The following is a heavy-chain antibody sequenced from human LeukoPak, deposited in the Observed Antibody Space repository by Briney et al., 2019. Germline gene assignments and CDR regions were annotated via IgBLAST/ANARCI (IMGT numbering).Heavy chain of an antibody. CDR2: IYHSGST. CDR1: GGSISSGGYS. Sequence: SQTLSLTCAVSGGSISSGGYSWGWIRQPPGKGLEWIGYIYHSGSTYYNPSLKSRVTISVDRSKNQFSLKLSSVTAADTAVYYCARGADSTGAFDIWGQGTMVTVSS. J-gene: IGHJ3*02. CDR3: ARGADSTGAFDI. D-gene: IGHD3-22*01. V-gene: IGHV4-30-2*01.